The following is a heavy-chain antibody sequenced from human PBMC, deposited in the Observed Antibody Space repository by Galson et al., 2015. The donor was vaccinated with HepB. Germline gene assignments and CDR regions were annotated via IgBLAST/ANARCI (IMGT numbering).Heavy chain of an antibody. D-gene: IGHD1-14*01. V-gene: IGHV3-30*04. Sequence: SLRLSCATSGFTFSRYTMHWVRQAPGRGMEWVAVISQDGSITHHADSVKGRFTISSDNSKNTLYLQMNSLRTEDTAVFYCARSEPRTWHNFDYWGQGTLVTVSS. CDR3: ARSEPRTWHNFDY. CDR1: GFTFSRYT. CDR2: ISQDGSIT. J-gene: IGHJ4*02.